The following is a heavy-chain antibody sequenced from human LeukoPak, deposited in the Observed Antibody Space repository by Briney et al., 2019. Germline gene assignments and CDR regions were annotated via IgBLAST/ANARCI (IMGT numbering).Heavy chain of an antibody. Sequence: GGSLRLSCAAFGLTVSSNYITWVRQPPGKGLEWVSVLHAAGGTYYADSVKGRFTISRHTSKNTVYLQRNSLRAEDTAVYYCAREGYDSSGYPRLLDYWGQGTLVTVSS. D-gene: IGHD3-22*01. V-gene: IGHV3-53*04. CDR1: GLTVSSNY. J-gene: IGHJ4*02. CDR3: AREGYDSSGYPRLLDY. CDR2: LHAAGGT.